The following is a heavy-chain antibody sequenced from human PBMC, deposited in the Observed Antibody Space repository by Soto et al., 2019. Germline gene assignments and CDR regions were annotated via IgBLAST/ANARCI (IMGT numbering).Heavy chain of an antibody. D-gene: IGHD6-13*01. Sequence: QVQLVESGGGVVQPGRSLRLSCAASGFTFSSYGMHWVRQAPGKGLEWVAVISYDGSNKYYADSMKGRFTISRDNSKNTLYLQMNSLRAEDTAVYYCAKHIAAAGIVWFDPWGQGTLVTVSS. V-gene: IGHV3-30*18. CDR2: ISYDGSNK. CDR3: AKHIAAAGIVWFDP. CDR1: GFTFSSYG. J-gene: IGHJ5*02.